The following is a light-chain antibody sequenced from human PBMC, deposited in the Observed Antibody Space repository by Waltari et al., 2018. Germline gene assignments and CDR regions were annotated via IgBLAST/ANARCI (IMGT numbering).Light chain of an antibody. Sequence: EIVLTQSPATLSFCPGERAPLSCRASQYVSGNYIGWYQQKPGQAPRLLIYKASSRATGIPDRFSGSGSGTDFTLTINRLEPEDFAVYSCQLYGTSPSWTFGQGTKVEMK. CDR1: QYVSGNY. V-gene: IGKV3-20*01. CDR3: QLYGTSPSWT. CDR2: KAS. J-gene: IGKJ1*01.